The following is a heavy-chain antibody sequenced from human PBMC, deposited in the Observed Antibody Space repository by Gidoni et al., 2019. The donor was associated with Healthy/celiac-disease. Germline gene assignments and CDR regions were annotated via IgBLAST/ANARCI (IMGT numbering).Heavy chain of an antibody. Sequence: QVQQVQSGAEVKKPGASVKVYCKASGYTFTGYYMPWVRQAPGQGLEWMGWINPNSGGTNYAQKFQGWVTMTRDTSISTAYMELSRLRSDDTAVYYCARAPPAYCSSTSCSTANLEYYYYGMDVWGQGTTVTVSS. V-gene: IGHV1-2*04. J-gene: IGHJ6*02. CDR1: GYTFTGYY. CDR3: ARAPPAYCSSTSCSTANLEYYYYGMDV. CDR2: INPNSGGT. D-gene: IGHD2-2*01.